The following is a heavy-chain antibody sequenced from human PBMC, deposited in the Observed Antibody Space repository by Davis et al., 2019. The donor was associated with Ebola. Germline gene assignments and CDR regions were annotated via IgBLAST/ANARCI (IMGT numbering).Heavy chain of an antibody. D-gene: IGHD1-26*01. V-gene: IGHV3-74*03. Sequence: GESLKISCAASGFTFSSYWMHWVRQAPGKGLVWVSCINHDGSTTTYADSVKGRFTISRDNAKNTLYLQMNNLRVEDTAVYYCATLPGYYWGQGTLVTVSS. CDR1: GFTFSSYW. J-gene: IGHJ4*02. CDR3: ATLPGYY. CDR2: INHDGSTT.